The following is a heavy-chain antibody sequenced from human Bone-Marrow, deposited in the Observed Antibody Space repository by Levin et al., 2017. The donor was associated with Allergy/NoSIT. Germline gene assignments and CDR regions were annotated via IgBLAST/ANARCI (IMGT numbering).Heavy chain of an antibody. Sequence: SGGSLRLSCAASGFTFSSYDMHWVRQATGRGLEWVSAIGTAADSYYSGSVKGRFTVSRDNAKISFYLQMNSLRAGDTAVYYCARVALPRYCTSTSCSDSGYYFDYWGQGTLVTVSS. CDR1: GFTFSSYD. V-gene: IGHV3-13*04. CDR3: ARVALPRYCTSTSCSDSGYYFDY. CDR2: IGTAADS. J-gene: IGHJ4*02. D-gene: IGHD2-2*01.